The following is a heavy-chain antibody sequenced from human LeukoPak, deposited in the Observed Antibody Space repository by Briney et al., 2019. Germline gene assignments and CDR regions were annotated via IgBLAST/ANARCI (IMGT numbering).Heavy chain of an antibody. Sequence: ASVKVSCKVSGHTVTELSMHWVRQAPGKGLEWMGGFDPEAGATLYAQKFQDRVTMTEDTSTDTAYMDLGSLRSEDTAVYYCATGLPVGATLGYYFDSWGQGTLVTVSS. CDR1: GHTVTELS. CDR3: ATGLPVGATLGYYFDS. D-gene: IGHD1-26*01. V-gene: IGHV1-24*01. CDR2: FDPEAGAT. J-gene: IGHJ4*02.